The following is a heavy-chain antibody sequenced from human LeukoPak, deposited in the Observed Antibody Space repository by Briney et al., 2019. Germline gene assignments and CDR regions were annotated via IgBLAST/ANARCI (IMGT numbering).Heavy chain of an antibody. Sequence: GGSLTLSCAACGFTFNRYNMNWVRRATGKGLEWVTSISTSSSYIYYADSVRGRFTISRDNANTSLYLQMNSLRAEDTAVYSCARGADGVSSNSRGWFDPWGQGTLVTVSS. J-gene: IGHJ5*02. CDR3: ARGADGVSSNSRGWFDP. CDR2: ISTSSSYI. D-gene: IGHD2-15*01. V-gene: IGHV3-21*01. CDR1: GFTFNRYN.